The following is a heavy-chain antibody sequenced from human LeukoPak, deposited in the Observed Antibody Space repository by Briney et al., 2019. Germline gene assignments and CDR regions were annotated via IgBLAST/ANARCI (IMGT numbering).Heavy chain of an antibody. D-gene: IGHD3-10*01. CDR3: AREHLYYYGSGSYYYFDY. CDR1: GGSFSGYY. J-gene: IGHJ4*02. CDR2: INHSGST. V-gene: IGHV4-34*01. Sequence: SETLSLTCAVYGGSFSGYYWSWIRQPPGKGLEWIGEINHSGSTNYNPSLKSRVTISVDTSKNQFSLKLSSVTAADTAVYYCAREHLYYYGSGSYYYFDYWGQGTLVTVSS.